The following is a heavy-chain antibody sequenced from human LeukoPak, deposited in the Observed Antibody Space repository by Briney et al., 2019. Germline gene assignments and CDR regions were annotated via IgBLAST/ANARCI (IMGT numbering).Heavy chain of an antibody. Sequence: ASVKVSCKASGGTFSSYAISWVRQAPGQGLEWMGGIIPIFGTANYAQKFQGRVTITADKSTSTAYMELSSLRSEDTAVYYCARHYYGSGSDYYYYYMDVWGKGTTVTISS. J-gene: IGHJ6*03. CDR2: IIPIFGTA. V-gene: IGHV1-69*06. D-gene: IGHD3-10*01. CDR3: ARHYYGSGSDYYYYYMDV. CDR1: GGTFSSYA.